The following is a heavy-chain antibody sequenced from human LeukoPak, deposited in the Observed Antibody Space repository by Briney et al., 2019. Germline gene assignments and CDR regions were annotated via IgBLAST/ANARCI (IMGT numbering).Heavy chain of an antibody. CDR1: GYTFTSYG. CDR3: ARGRMLRVPAAKNWFDP. J-gene: IGHJ5*02. D-gene: IGHD3-10*01. V-gene: IGHV1-8*03. CDR2: MNPNSGNT. Sequence: ASVKVSCKASGYTFTSYGISWVRQAPGQGLEWMGWMNPNSGNTGYAQKFQGRVTITRNTSISTAYMELSSLRSEDTAVYYCARGRMLRVPAAKNWFDPWGQGTLVTVSS.